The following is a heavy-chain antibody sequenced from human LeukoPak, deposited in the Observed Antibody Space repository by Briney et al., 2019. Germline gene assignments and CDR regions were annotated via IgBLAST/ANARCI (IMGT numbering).Heavy chain of an antibody. CDR2: IYSGGTT. CDR1: GFTVSSNY. CDR3: ARGRVGAAVHDAFDI. V-gene: IGHV3-66*02. D-gene: IGHD1-26*01. J-gene: IGHJ3*02. Sequence: PGGSLRLSCAASGFTVSSNYMSWVRQAPGEGLEWVSVIYSGGTTYYADSVKGRFTISRDNSKNTLYLQMNSLRAEDTAVYYRARGRVGAAVHDAFDIWGQGTMVTVSS.